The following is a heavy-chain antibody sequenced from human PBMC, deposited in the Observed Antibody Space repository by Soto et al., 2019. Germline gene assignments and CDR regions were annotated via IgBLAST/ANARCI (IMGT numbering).Heavy chain of an antibody. V-gene: IGHV4-59*01. CDR3: ARDFVCNGEDCYSGYAY. D-gene: IGHD2-21*02. CDR2: IYNSGST. CDR1: GGSIGNYF. J-gene: IGHJ4*02. Sequence: QVQLQESGPGLVKPSETLSLTCNVSGGSIGNYFWTWIRQPPGKGLEWIGYIYNSGSTIYNPSLKSRVTMSVDTSKNHFSLKVSSVTAADTAVYYCARDFVCNGEDCYSGYAYWGQGILVTVSS.